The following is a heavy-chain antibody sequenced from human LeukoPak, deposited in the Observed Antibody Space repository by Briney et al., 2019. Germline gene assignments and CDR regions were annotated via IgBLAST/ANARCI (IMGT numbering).Heavy chain of an antibody. CDR3: ARGPPHPQWEALSWDY. CDR2: ISSGSSDI. D-gene: IGHD1-26*01. CDR1: GFTFSSYS. V-gene: IGHV3-21*01. J-gene: IGHJ4*02. Sequence: GGSLRLSCAASGFTFSSYSINWVRQPPGKGLQLVSSISSGSSDIYYADSVKGRFTISTDNAKNSMHLLMNSLRVEDTAVYYCARGPPHPQWEALSWDYWGQGTLVTVSS.